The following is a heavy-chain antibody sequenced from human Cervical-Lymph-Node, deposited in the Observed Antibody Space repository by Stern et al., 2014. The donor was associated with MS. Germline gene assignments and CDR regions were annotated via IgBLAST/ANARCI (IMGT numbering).Heavy chain of an antibody. Sequence: VQLVESGGGVVQPGTSLRLSCAASRFTFDNYGMHWVRQAPGKGLEWVSLISDDGSNKHYADSLNGRFTISRDNSNNTLFLQMNSLRAEDTAVYYCAKHRGEDWNYAFWFDPWGQGTLVTVSS. CDR2: ISDDGSNK. J-gene: IGHJ5*02. CDR3: AKHRGEDWNYAFWFDP. V-gene: IGHV3-30*18. CDR1: RFTFDNYG. D-gene: IGHD1-7*01.